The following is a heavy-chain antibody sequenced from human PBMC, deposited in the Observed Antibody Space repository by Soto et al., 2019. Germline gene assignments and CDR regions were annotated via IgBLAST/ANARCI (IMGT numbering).Heavy chain of an antibody. CDR3: LASGLEGVDAFDI. J-gene: IGHJ3*02. Sequence: QVQLVESGGGVVQPGRSLRLSCAASGFTFSSYGMHWVRQAPGKGLEWVAVIWYDGSNKYYADSVKGRFTISRDNSKNTLYLQMNSLRAEDTAVYYCLASGLEGVDAFDIWGQGTMVTVSS. V-gene: IGHV3-33*01. D-gene: IGHD2-15*01. CDR1: GFTFSSYG. CDR2: IWYDGSNK.